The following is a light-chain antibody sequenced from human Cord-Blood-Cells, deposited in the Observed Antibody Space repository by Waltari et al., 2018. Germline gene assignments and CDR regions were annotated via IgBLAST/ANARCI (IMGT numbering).Light chain of an antibody. V-gene: IGKV3-20*01. Sequence: EIVLTQSPGTLSLSPGERATLSCRASQSVSSSYLAWYQQRPGQSPRLLIYGASSRATRIPDRFSGSGSRTDFTLTISRLEPEDFAVYYCQQYGSSPYTFGRGPSWRSN. J-gene: IGKJ2*01. CDR2: GAS. CDR1: QSVSSSY. CDR3: QQYGSSPYT.